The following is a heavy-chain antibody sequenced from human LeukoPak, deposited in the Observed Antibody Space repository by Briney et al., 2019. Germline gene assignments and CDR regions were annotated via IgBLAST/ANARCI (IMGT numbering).Heavy chain of an antibody. Sequence: GGSLRLSCAAAGFTCSSYGMSWVRQGPGKGREGGSAISGSGGSTYYAASVKGRFTISRDNSKNMLYLQMNSLRAEDTAVYYCAREWESGGLVLDYWGQGTLVTVSS. D-gene: IGHD2-15*01. CDR3: AREWESGGLVLDY. CDR1: GFTCSSYG. J-gene: IGHJ4*02. V-gene: IGHV3-23*01. CDR2: ISGSGGST.